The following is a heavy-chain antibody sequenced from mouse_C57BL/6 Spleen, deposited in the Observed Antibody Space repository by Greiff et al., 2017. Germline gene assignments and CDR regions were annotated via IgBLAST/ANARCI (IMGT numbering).Heavy chain of an antibody. CDR3: ETDIACYDYDWWFAV. J-gene: IGHJ3*01. V-gene: IGHV1-72*01. CDR2: IDPNSGGT. Sequence: QVQLQQPGAELVKPGASVKLSCKASGYTFTSYWMHWVKQRPGRGLEWIGRIDPNSGGTKYNEKFKSKATLTVDKSSSTAYMQLSSLTSQVSAVYYWETDIACYDYDWWFAVWGTGTLVTVSA. CDR1: GYTFTSYW. D-gene: IGHD2-4*01.